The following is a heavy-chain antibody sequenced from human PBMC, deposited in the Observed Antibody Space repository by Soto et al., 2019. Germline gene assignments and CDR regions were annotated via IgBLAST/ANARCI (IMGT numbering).Heavy chain of an antibody. D-gene: IGHD3-22*01. J-gene: IGHJ3*02. CDR2: ISGSGGST. CDR1: GFTFSSYA. Sequence: GGSLRLSCAASGFTFSSYAMSWVRQAPGKGLEWVSAISGSGGSTYYADSVKGRFTISRDNSKNTLYLQMNSLRAEDTAVYYCAKDLDYDSSGYRPIGAFDIWGQGTMVTVSS. V-gene: IGHV3-23*01. CDR3: AKDLDYDSSGYRPIGAFDI.